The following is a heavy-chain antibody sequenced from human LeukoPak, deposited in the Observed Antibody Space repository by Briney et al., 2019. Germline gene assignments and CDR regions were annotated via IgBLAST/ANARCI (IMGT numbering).Heavy chain of an antibody. V-gene: IGHV3-23*01. CDR1: GFTFSSYA. J-gene: IGHJ4*02. CDR2: ISGSGDNT. Sequence: GGSLRLSCAASGFTFSSYAMNWVRQAPGKGLEWVSTISGSGDNTYYADSVKGRFTVSGDNSKNTLYVQMNSLRAEDTAVYYCAKKRGSNYGDFDYWGQGTLVTVSS. D-gene: IGHD5-18*01. CDR3: AKKRGSNYGDFDY.